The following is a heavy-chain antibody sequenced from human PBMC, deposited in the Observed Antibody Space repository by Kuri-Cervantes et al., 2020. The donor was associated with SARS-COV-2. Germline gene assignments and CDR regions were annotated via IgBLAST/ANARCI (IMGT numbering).Heavy chain of an antibody. Sequence: ASVKVSCKASGYTFTSYGISWVRQAPGQGLEWMGWISAYNGNTNYAQKLQGRVTMTTDTSTSTAYMELRSLRSDDTAVYYCARAVAAHPNYYYYYMDVWGKATTATVSS. CDR2: ISAYNGNT. V-gene: IGHV1-18*01. J-gene: IGHJ6*03. CDR1: GYTFTSYG. CDR3: ARAVAAHPNYYYYYMDV. D-gene: IGHD6-6*01.